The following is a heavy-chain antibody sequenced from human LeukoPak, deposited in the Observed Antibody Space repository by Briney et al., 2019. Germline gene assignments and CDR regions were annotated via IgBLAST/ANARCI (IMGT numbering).Heavy chain of an antibody. J-gene: IGHJ6*03. CDR1: GGSFSGYY. V-gene: IGHV4-34*01. CDR2: INHSGNT. D-gene: IGHD4-11*01. Sequence: SETLSLTCAVYGGSFSGYYWSWIRQPPGKGLEWIGEINHSGNTNYNPSLKSRVTISVDTSKNQFSLKLSSVTAADTAVYYCATSLTTVTHYYYYMDVWGKGTTVTISS. CDR3: ATSLTTVTHYYYYMDV.